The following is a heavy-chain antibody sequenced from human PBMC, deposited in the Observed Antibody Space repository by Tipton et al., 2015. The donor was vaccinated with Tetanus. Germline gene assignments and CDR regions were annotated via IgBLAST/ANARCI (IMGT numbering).Heavy chain of an antibody. CDR2: ISSNGGST. V-gene: IGHV3-64D*08. CDR3: VGQLFVASGDAFDI. Sequence: SLRLSCSASGFTFSSYAMHWVRQAPGKGLEYVSAISSNGGSTYYADSVKGRFTISRDNSKNTLYLQMSSLRAEDTAVYYCVGQLFVASGDAFDIWGQGTMVTVSS. J-gene: IGHJ3*02. CDR1: GFTFSSYA. D-gene: IGHD6-13*01.